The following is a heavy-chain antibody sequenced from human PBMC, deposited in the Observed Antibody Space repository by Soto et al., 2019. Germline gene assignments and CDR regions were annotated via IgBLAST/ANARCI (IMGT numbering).Heavy chain of an antibody. V-gene: IGHV3-23*01. D-gene: IGHD1-26*01. Sequence: GGSLRLSCAASGFSFSSYAMSWVRQAPGKGLEWVSAISGSGGSTYYADSVKGRFTISRDNSKNTLYLQMNSLRAEDTAVYYCAKGLSGKKTSSTAFDIWGQGTMVTVSS. CDR1: GFSFSSYA. CDR3: AKGLSGKKTSSTAFDI. CDR2: ISGSGGST. J-gene: IGHJ3*02.